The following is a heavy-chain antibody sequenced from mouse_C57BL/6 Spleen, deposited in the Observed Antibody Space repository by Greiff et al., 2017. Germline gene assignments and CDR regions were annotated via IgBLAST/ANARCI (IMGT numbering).Heavy chain of an antibody. D-gene: IGHD2-4*01. CDR3: ARRDYYDDY. CDR2: INPGSGGT. J-gene: IGHJ2*01. CDR1: GYAFTNYL. Sequence: QVQLQQSGAELVRPGTSVKVSCKASGYAFTNYLIEWVKQRPGQGLEWIGVINPGSGGTNYNEKFKGKATLTADKSSSTAYMQLSSLTSEDSAVYFCARRDYYDDYWGQGTTLTVSS. V-gene: IGHV1-54*01.